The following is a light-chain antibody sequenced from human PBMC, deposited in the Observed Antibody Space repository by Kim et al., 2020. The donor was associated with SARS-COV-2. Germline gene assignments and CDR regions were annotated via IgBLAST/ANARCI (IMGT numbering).Light chain of an antibody. CDR2: RDD. CDR3: QTWASGTVV. Sequence: SVSPGQTATITCFGDKLGGKFASWYQQRPGQSPLLVIYRDDKRASNIPEQFSGSNSGNTATLTISGTQTLDEADYYCQTWASGTVVFGGGTKLTVL. CDR1: KLGGKF. V-gene: IGLV3-1*01. J-gene: IGLJ2*01.